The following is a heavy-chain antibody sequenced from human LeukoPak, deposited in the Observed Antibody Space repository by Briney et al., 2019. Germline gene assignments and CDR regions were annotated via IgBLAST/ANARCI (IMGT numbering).Heavy chain of an antibody. V-gene: IGHV1-69*01. D-gene: IGHD6-19*01. CDR1: GGTSSSYA. Sequence: ASVKVSCKASGGTSSSYAISWVRQAPGQGLEWMGGIIPIFGTANYAQKFQGRVTITADESTSTAYMELSSLRSEDTAVYYCARGSSGWYNWFDPWGQGTLVTVSS. CDR3: ARGSSGWYNWFDP. CDR2: IIPIFGTA. J-gene: IGHJ5*02.